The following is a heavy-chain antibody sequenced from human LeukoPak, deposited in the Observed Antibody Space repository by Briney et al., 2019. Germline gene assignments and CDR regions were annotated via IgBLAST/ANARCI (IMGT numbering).Heavy chain of an antibody. CDR1: EYTFTGYY. Sequence: ASVKVSCKASEYTFTGYYMHWVRQAPGQGLEWKGRINPNNGGTNYAQKFQGRVTMTGDTSISTAYMELSSLRSDDTAVYYCTRESGSYHGNDFWGQGTLVTVSS. V-gene: IGHV1-2*06. D-gene: IGHD1-26*01. J-gene: IGHJ4*02. CDR3: TRESGSYHGNDF. CDR2: INPNNGGT.